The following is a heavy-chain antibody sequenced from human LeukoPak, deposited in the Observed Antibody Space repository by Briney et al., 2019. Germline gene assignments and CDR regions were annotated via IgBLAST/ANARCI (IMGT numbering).Heavy chain of an antibody. CDR3: ARSHYGSGSYFSGISLSGWDY. CDR1: GVSISSYY. V-gene: IGHV4-59*12. D-gene: IGHD3-10*01. J-gene: IGHJ4*02. CDR2: IYYSGST. Sequence: AETLSLTCTVSGVSISSYYWSWIRQPPGKGLEWIAYIYYSGSTNYNPSLKSRVAISVDMSKNQFYLKLSSVTAADTAVYYCARSHYGSGSYFSGISLSGWDYWGQGTLVTVSS.